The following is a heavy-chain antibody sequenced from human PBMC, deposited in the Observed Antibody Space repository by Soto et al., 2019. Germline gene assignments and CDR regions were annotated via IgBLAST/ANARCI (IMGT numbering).Heavy chain of an antibody. J-gene: IGHJ6*02. Sequence: SVKVSCKASGGTFSSYAISWVRQAPGQGLEWMGGIIPIFGTANYAQKFQGRVTITADESTSTAYMELSSLRSEDTAVYYCARGGIYYGSGSAPYYYYYYGMDVWG. CDR3: ARGGIYYGSGSAPYYYYYYGMDV. D-gene: IGHD3-10*01. CDR2: IIPIFGTA. V-gene: IGHV1-69*13. CDR1: GGTFSSYA.